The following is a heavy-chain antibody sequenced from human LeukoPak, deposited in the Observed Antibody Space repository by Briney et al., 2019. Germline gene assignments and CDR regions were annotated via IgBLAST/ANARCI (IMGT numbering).Heavy chain of an antibody. J-gene: IGHJ4*02. CDR3: ARDPEYSRSFDY. D-gene: IGHD6-6*01. Sequence: GSVKVSCKASGYTFTSYGISWVRQAPGQGLGWMGWISAYNGNTNYAQKLQGRVTMTTDTSTSTAYMELRSLRSDDTAVYYCARDPEYSRSFDYWGQGTLVTVSS. CDR1: GYTFTSYG. CDR2: ISAYNGNT. V-gene: IGHV1-18*04.